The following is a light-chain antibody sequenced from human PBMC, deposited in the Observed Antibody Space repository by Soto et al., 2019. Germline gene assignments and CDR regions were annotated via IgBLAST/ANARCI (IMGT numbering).Light chain of an antibody. Sequence: DIQMTQSPSTLSASVGDRVTITCRASQSIVSWLAWYPQKPGRAPKLLIYKASILETRVPSRFSGSGYGTEFTLTTSSLRPDDFATYYCQQHKSYLITFGQGTQLEVK. J-gene: IGKJ5*01. V-gene: IGKV1-5*03. CDR1: QSIVSW. CDR2: KAS. CDR3: QQHKSYLIT.